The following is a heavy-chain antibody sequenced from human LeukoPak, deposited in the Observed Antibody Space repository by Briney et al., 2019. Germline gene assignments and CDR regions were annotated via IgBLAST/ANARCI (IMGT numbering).Heavy chain of an antibody. D-gene: IGHD6-13*01. V-gene: IGHV3-23*01. CDR3: VQSTAWYRSSWYLIY. Sequence: GGSLRLSCVGSGLTLSIYGMSWVRQAPGKGLEWVSGIGSGSGGRTYYADSVKGRFSISRDNSRDTLNLQMNSLRAEDTAIYYCVQSTAWYRSSWYLIYWGQGILVTVSS. CDR1: GLTLSIYG. CDR2: IGSGSGGRT. J-gene: IGHJ4*02.